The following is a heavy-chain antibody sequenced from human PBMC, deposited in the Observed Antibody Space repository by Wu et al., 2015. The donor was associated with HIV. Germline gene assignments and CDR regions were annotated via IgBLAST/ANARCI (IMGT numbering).Heavy chain of an antibody. V-gene: IGHV1-2*02. D-gene: IGHD6-19*01. CDR1: GYTFTGYY. Sequence: QVEMVQSGAEVKKPGASVKVSCKASGYTFTGYYMHWVRQAPGQGLEWMGWINPNSGGTNYAQKFQGRVTMTRDTSISTAYMELSRLRSDDTAVYYCARDLDSSGWTYYYYMDVWGKGTTGHRLL. CDR2: INPNSGGT. CDR3: ARDLDSSGWTYYYYMDV. J-gene: IGHJ6*03.